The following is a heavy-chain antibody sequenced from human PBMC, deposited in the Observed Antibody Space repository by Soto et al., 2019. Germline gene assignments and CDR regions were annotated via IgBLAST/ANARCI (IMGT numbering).Heavy chain of an antibody. J-gene: IGHJ5*02. CDR2: IIPIFGTA. V-gene: IGHV1-69*01. CDR1: GGTFSSYA. CDR3: ARDGPHSIAVAGTGWFDP. D-gene: IGHD6-19*01. Sequence: QVQLVQSGAEVKKPGSSVKVSCKASGGTFSSYAISWVRQAPGQGLEWMGGIIPIFGTANYAQKFQGRVTIPADESTSTAYMELSSLRAEDMAVYYCARDGPHSIAVAGTGWFDPWGQGPLVTVSS.